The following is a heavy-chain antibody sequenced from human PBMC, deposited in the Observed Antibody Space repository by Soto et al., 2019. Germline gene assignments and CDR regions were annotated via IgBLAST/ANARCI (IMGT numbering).Heavy chain of an antibody. Sequence: GGSLRLSCAASGFTFSDHYMDWVRQAPGKGLEWVGRTRNKANSYTTEYAASVKGRFTISRDDSKNSLYLQMNSLKTEDTAVYYCAREDYDFWSGSYAFDIWGQGTMVTVSS. CDR1: GFTFSDHY. V-gene: IGHV3-72*01. CDR3: AREDYDFWSGSYAFDI. J-gene: IGHJ3*02. D-gene: IGHD3-3*01. CDR2: TRNKANSYTT.